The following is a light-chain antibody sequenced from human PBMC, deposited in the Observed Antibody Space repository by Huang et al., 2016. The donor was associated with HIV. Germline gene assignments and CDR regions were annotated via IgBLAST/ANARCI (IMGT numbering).Light chain of an antibody. CDR2: GAS. Sequence: VIWMTQSPSFLSASAGDKVTITCRMSQGISNYLAWYQQKPEKAPDLLIYGASTLRSGVPSRFSGSGSGTDFTLTISYLQSEDFAIYYCQQYYSFPLTFGGGTKVEIK. V-gene: IGKV1D-8*01. CDR3: QQYYSFPLT. J-gene: IGKJ4*01. CDR1: QGISNY.